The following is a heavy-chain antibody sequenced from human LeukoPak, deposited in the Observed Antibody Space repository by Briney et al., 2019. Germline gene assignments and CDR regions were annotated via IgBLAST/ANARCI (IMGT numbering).Heavy chain of an antibody. D-gene: IGHD3-16*01. CDR1: GGSISSSSYY. CDR2: IYYSGST. Sequence: SETLSLTCTVSGGSISSSSYYWGWIRQPPGKGLEWIGSIYYSGSTNYNPSLKSRVTISVDTSKNQFSLKLSSVTAADTAVYYCAREAGGGYFDYWGQGTLVTVSS. V-gene: IGHV4-39*07. CDR3: AREAGGGYFDY. J-gene: IGHJ4*02.